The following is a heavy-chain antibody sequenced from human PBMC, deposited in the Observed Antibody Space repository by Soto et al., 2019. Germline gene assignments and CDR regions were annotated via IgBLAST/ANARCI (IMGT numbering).Heavy chain of an antibody. D-gene: IGHD6-13*01. V-gene: IGHV3-11*01. CDR1: GFTFSDYY. Sequence: GGSLRLSCAASGFTFSDYYMTWIRQAPGKGLEWVSYISSSGDSIYYADSVRGRFTVSRDNAKNSLFLQMNSLRAEDTAVYYCARRAAAGRSFDYWGLGTLVTVSS. J-gene: IGHJ4*02. CDR3: ARRAAAGRSFDY. CDR2: ISSSGDSI.